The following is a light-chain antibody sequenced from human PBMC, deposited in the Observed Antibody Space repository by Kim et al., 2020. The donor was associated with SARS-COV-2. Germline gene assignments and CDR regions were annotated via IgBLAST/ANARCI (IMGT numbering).Light chain of an antibody. V-gene: IGKV3-15*01. CDR3: QQYDNWPIT. J-gene: IGKJ5*01. CDR1: QSVSSN. CDR2: GAS. Sequence: DIVMTQSPVTLSVSPGERATLSCRASQSVSSNVAWYQQKPGQAPRLLIYGASTRATGVPARFSGSGSGTKFTFTISSLQSEDFAVYYCQQYDNWPITFGQGTRLEIK.